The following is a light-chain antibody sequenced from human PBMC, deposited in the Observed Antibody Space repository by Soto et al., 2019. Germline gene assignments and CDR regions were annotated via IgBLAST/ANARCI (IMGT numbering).Light chain of an antibody. CDR3: QQYGSSPT. V-gene: IGKV3-15*01. CDR1: QSVSSN. J-gene: IGKJ4*01. CDR2: GAS. Sequence: EIVMTQSPATLSVSPGERATLSCRASQSVSSNLAWYQQKPGQAPRLLIYGASTRATGIPARFSSSGSGTDFTLRISRLEPEDSAVYYCQQYGSSPTFGGGTKVDIK.